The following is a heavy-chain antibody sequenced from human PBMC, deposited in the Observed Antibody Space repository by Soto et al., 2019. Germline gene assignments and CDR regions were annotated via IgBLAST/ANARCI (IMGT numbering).Heavy chain of an antibody. V-gene: IGHV4-34*01. J-gene: IGHJ2*01. D-gene: IGHD2-2*01. CDR2: INHSGST. CDR3: ARGRSITSRPIKPYWYFDL. Sequence: QVQLQQWGAGLLKPSETLSLTCAVYGGSFSGYYWSWIRQPPGKGLEWIGEINHSGSTNYNPSLKSPVTLSVDASKNQFSLKLSSVTAADTAVYYCARGRSITSRPIKPYWYFDLWGRGTLVTVSS. CDR1: GGSFSGYY.